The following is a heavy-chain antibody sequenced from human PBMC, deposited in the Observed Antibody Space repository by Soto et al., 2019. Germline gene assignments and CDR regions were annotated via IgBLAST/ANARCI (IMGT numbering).Heavy chain of an antibody. Sequence: PSETLSRTFTVSGGSISSSSYYWGWIRQPPGKGLEWIGSIYYSGSTYYNPSLKSRVTISVDTSKNQFSLSLSSVTAADTAVYYSARDYFDSSGDYWVDYWGQGTLVTLSP. CDR1: GGSISSSSYY. CDR3: ARDYFDSSGDYWVDY. CDR2: IYYSGST. J-gene: IGHJ4*02. D-gene: IGHD3-22*01. V-gene: IGHV4-39*07.